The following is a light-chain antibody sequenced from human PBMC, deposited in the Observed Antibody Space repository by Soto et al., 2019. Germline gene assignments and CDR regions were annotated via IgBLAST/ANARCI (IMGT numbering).Light chain of an antibody. CDR1: SSNIGSHV. Sequence: QSVLTQPPSASGTPGQRVTISCSGSSSNIGSHVVNWYQQLPGTAPKLLIYTNNQRPSGVPDRFSDSKSGTSASLAISGLQSEDEVDYYCAAWDGGLQSRVFGGGTKLTV. CDR2: TNN. V-gene: IGLV1-44*01. J-gene: IGLJ3*02. CDR3: AAWDGGLQSRV.